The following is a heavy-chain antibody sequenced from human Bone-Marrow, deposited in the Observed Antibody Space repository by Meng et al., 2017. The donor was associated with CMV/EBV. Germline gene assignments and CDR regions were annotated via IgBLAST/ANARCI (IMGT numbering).Heavy chain of an antibody. J-gene: IGHJ6*02. CDR1: GFTFSSYW. D-gene: IGHD3/OR15-3a*01. Sequence: GESLKISCAASGFTFSSYWMHWVRQAPGKGLVWVSRINSDGSSTSYADSVKGRFTISRDNAKNTLYLQMNSLKTEDTAVYYCTTDPPHGPDRYYYYGMDVWGQGTTVTVSS. V-gene: IGHV3-74*01. CDR3: TTDPPHGPDRYYYYGMDV. CDR2: INSDGSST.